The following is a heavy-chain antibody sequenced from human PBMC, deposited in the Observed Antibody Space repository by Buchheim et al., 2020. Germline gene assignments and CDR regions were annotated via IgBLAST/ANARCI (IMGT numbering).Heavy chain of an antibody. D-gene: IGHD6-6*01. Sequence: QLVESGGGLVHPGGSLRLSCAASGFTFTTSWMTWVRQAPGKGLEWVANIKQDGSEKYYVDSVKGRFTISRDNAKNSMYLQMNSLRADDTAVYYCARDRIVEYSSSSTYGWFDTWGQGTL. CDR3: ARDRIVEYSSSSTYGWFDT. V-gene: IGHV3-7*01. J-gene: IGHJ5*02. CDR2: IKQDGSEK. CDR1: GFTFTTSW.